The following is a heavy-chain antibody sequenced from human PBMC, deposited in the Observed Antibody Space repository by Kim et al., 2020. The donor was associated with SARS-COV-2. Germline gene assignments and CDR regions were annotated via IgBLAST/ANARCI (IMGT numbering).Heavy chain of an antibody. Sequence: GGSLRLSCTASGFTFGDYAMSWVRQAPGKGLEWVCFIRSKAYGGTTEYAASVKGRFTISRDDSKSIAYLQMNSLKTEDTAVYYCTRDAPTFWGGRFDPWGQGTLVTVSS. CDR2: IRSKAYGGTT. J-gene: IGHJ5*02. D-gene: IGHD3-16*01. V-gene: IGHV3-49*04. CDR3: TRDAPTFWGGRFDP. CDR1: GFTFGDYA.